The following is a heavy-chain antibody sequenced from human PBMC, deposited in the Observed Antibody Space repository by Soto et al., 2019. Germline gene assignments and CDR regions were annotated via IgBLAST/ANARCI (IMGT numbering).Heavy chain of an antibody. D-gene: IGHD5-12*01. V-gene: IGHV1-18*01. CDR2: ISANNGKT. J-gene: IGHJ6*02. CDR3: AREAKVATTYYYYYGMDV. Sequence: ASVKVSCKASGYTFTSYGISWVRQAPGQGLEWMGWISANNGKTNYAQKLQGRVTITADESTSTAYMELSSLRSEDTAVYYCAREAKVATTYYYYYGMDVWGQGTTVTVSS. CDR1: GYTFTSYG.